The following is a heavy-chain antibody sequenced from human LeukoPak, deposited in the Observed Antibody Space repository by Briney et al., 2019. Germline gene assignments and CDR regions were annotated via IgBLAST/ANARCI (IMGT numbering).Heavy chain of an antibody. J-gene: IGHJ4*02. CDR2: IYPNSGGT. V-gene: IGHV1-2*02. CDR3: ASFAQQLDHY. D-gene: IGHD6-13*01. Sequence: ASVKVSCKAPGYTFTGYYMHWVRQAPGQGLKWMGWIYPNSGGTNYAQKFHGRVTMTRDTSISTAYMELSRLRSDDTAVYYCASFAQQLDHYWGQGTLVTVSS. CDR1: GYTFTGYY.